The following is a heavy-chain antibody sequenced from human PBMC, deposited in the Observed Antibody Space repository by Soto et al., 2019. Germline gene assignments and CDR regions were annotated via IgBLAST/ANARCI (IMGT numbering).Heavy chain of an antibody. CDR1: GGSISSYY. J-gene: IGHJ4*02. D-gene: IGHD3-22*01. CDR3: ARVLYDSSGSLWYYFDY. CDR2: IYHSGST. Sequence: PSETLSLTCTVSGGSISSYYWSWIRQPPGKGLEWIGYIYHSGSTYYNPSLKSRVTISVDRSKNQFSLKLSSVTAADTAVYYCARVLYDSSGSLWYYFDYWGQGTLVTVSS. V-gene: IGHV4-59*12.